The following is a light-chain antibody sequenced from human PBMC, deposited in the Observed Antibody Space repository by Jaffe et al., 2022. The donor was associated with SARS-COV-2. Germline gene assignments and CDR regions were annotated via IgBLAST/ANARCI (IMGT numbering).Light chain of an antibody. J-gene: IGKJ4*02. CDR3: QQYDKWPPLT. CDR1: QSVSRN. V-gene: IGKV3-15*01. Sequence: EIVMTQSPATLSVSPGEGATLSCRASQSVSRNLAWYQQKTGQAPRLLIYAASVRATGVPGRFSGSGSGTEFTLTISSLQSEDFAVYYCQQYDKWPPLTFGGGTKVEIK. CDR2: AAS.